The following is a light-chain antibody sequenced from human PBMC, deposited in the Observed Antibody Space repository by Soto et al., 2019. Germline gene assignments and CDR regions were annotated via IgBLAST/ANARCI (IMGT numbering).Light chain of an antibody. J-gene: IGKJ1*01. CDR1: QGVTTN. CDR2: DVS. Sequence: EIVMTQSPATLSVSPGARAPLSCRAGQGVTTNFAWYQQKSGQSPRLLIYDVSIRATGVPARFSGTGSETDFTLAISGLQSEDSAVYFCQQHSSSPGAFGQGTKVDIK. CDR3: QQHSSSPGA. V-gene: IGKV3-15*01.